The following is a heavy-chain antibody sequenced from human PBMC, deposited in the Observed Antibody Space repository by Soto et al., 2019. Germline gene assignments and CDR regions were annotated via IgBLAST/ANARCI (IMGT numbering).Heavy chain of an antibody. CDR3: ANWVVVPAAPVHYMDV. Sequence: PWGSLRLSCAASGFTFISYAKSWVRQAPGQGLEWVSAISGSGGSTYYADSVKGGFTISRDNYKNTLYLQMNSLRAEDTAVYYCANWVVVPAAPVHYMDVWGKGTTVTVSS. D-gene: IGHD2-2*01. CDR1: GFTFISYA. J-gene: IGHJ6*03. CDR2: ISGSGGST. V-gene: IGHV3-23*01.